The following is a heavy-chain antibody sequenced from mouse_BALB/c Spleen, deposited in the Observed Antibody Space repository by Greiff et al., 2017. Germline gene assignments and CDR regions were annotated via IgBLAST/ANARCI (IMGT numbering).Heavy chain of an antibody. CDR2: IYPGNSDT. CDR1: GYSFTSYW. D-gene: IGHD2-14*01. CDR3: TRETSYRYAWFAY. J-gene: IGHJ3*01. V-gene: IGHV1-5*01. Sequence: EVQLQQSGTVLARPGASVKMSCKASGYSFTSYWMHWVKQRPGQGLEWIGAIYPGNSDTSYNQKFKGKAKLTAVTSASTAYMELSSLTNEDSAVYYCTRETSYRYAWFAYWGQGTLVTVSA.